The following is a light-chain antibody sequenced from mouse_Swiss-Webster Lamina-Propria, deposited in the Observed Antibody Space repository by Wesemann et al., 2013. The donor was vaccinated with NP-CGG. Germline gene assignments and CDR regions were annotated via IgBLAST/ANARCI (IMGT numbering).Light chain of an antibody. V-gene: IGKV4-55*01. CDR2: DTS. CDR1: SSVSY. J-gene: IGKJ4*01. CDR3: QQRSSYPPT. Sequence: AIMSASPGEKVTMTCSASSSVSYMYWYQQKPGSSPRLLIYDTSNLASGVPVRFSGSGSGTSYSLTISRMEAEDAATYYCQQRSSYPPTFGSGTKLEIK.